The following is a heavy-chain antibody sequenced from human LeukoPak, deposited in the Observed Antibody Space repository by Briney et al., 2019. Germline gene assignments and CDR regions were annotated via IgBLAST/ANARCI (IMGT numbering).Heavy chain of an antibody. CDR2: IYYSGST. CDR1: GGSISSYY. J-gene: IGHJ6*03. D-gene: IGHD6-6*01. CDR3: ARESALSIAARRFYYYMDV. Sequence: SETLSLTCTVSGGSISSYYWSWIRQPPGKGLEWIGYIYYSGSTNYNPSLKSRVTISVDTSKNQFSLKLSSVTAADTAVYYCARESALSIAARRFYYYMDVWGKGTTVTVSS. V-gene: IGHV4-59*01.